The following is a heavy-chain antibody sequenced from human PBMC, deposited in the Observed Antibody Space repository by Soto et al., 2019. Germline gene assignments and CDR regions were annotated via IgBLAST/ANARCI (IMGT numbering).Heavy chain of an antibody. CDR2: ISYDGSNK. J-gene: IGHJ3*02. CDR3: AKVRSGYDSSQNAFDI. D-gene: IGHD3-22*01. V-gene: IGHV3-30*18. Sequence: HPGGSLRLSCAASGFTFSSYGMHWVRQAPGKGLEWVAVISYDGSNKYYADSVKGRFTISRDNSKNTLYLQMNSLRAEDTAVYYCAKVRSGYDSSQNAFDIWGQGTMVTVSS. CDR1: GFTFSSYG.